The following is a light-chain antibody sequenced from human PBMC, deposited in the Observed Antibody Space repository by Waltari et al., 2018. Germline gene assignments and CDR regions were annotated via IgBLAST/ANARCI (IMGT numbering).Light chain of an antibody. CDR1: SSDVGSYNR. J-gene: IGLJ2*01. CDR2: EVS. Sequence: QSALTQPPSVSGSPGQSVTISCTGTSSDVGSYNRVSWYQQPPGTAPKLIVYEVSNRPSGVPVRFSGSKSGNTASLTISGLQAEDEADYYCCSYTSSSTSVFGGGTKLTVL. V-gene: IGLV2-18*02. CDR3: CSYTSSSTSV.